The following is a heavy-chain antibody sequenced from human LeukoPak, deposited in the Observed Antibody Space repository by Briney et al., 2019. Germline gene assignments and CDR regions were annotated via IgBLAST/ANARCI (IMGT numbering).Heavy chain of an antibody. CDR2: ISSSSSYI. CDR3: ARDLEQQLVRAFDY. Sequence: GGSLRLSCAASGFTSSSYSMNWVRQAPGKGLEWVSSISSSSSYIYYADSVKGRFTISRDNAKNSLYLQMNSLRAEDTAVYYCARDLEQQLVRAFDYWGQGTLVTVSS. D-gene: IGHD6-13*01. J-gene: IGHJ4*02. CDR1: GFTSSSYS. V-gene: IGHV3-21*01.